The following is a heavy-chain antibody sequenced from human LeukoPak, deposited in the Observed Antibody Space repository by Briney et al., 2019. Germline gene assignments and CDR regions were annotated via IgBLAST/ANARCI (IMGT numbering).Heavy chain of an antibody. J-gene: IGHJ4*02. V-gene: IGHV1-69*05. CDR3: GRKAGDCGGGSCYSIDY. CDR2: IIPIFGTA. CDR1: GGSFSSEA. Sequence: SVKVSCKAFGGSFSSEAISWVRQAPGQGLEWMGGIIPIFGTANYQQKLQGRVTITTDESTSTAYMEVSSLRSEDTAVYYCGRKAGDCGGGSCYSIDYWGQGTLVTVSS. D-gene: IGHD2-15*01.